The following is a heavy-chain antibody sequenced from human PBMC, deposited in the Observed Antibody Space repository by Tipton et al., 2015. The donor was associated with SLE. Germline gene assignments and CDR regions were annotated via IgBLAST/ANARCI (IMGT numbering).Heavy chain of an antibody. CDR2: ISGGGGST. J-gene: IGHJ4*02. CDR1: GFTFSSHV. D-gene: IGHD6-19*01. Sequence: SLRLSCVVSGFTFSSHVMSWVRQAPGKGLEWVSAISGGGGSTYYAASMKGHFTISRDNSKNTLYLQMNSLRAEDTAVYYCAKGPVAGPFDFWGQGTLVTVSS. CDR3: AKGPVAGPFDF. V-gene: IGHV3-23*01.